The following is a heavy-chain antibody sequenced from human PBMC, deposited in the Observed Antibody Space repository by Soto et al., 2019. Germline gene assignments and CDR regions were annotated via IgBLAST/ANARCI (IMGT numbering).Heavy chain of an antibody. CDR2: IDWDDDK. CDR3: ARLSALVLTASYSLES. J-gene: IGHJ4*02. D-gene: IGHD2-21*02. CDR1: GFSLSTSGMC. Sequence: SGPTLVNPTQTLTLTCTFSGFSLSTSGMCVSWIRQPPGKALEWLALIDWDDDKYYSTSLKTRLTVSKDTSNSQVALTLTDVDPEDTATYYCARLSALVLTASYSLESWGQGTLVTVSS. V-gene: IGHV2-70*12.